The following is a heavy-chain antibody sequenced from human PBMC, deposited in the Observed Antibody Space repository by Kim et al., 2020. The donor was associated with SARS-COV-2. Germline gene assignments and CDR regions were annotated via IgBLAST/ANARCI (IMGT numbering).Heavy chain of an antibody. CDR1: GGTFSSYA. V-gene: IGHV1-69*13. CDR2: IIPIFGTA. CDR3: ARDRGDLVAAAGRSLGYHYYYYYGMDV. D-gene: IGHD6-13*01. J-gene: IGHJ6*02. Sequence: SVKVSCKASGGTFSSYAISWVRQAPGQGLEWMGGIIPIFGTANYAQKFQGRVTITADESTSTAYMELSSLRSEDTAVYYCARDRGDLVAAAGRSLGYHYYYYYGMDVWGQGTTVTVSS.